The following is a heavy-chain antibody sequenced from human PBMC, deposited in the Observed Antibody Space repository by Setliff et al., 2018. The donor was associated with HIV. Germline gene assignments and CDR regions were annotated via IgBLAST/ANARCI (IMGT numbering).Heavy chain of an antibody. Sequence: PGGSLRLSCVASGFTFSNYWMAWLRQAPGKGLEWVANIKQDGIEKIYVDSVEGRFTISRDNARNSLDLQMNSLRAEDTAIYYCARGTSVRWERRGGLEPWGQGTPVTVSS. CDR3: ARGTSVRWERRGGLEP. CDR2: IKQDGIEK. J-gene: IGHJ5*02. D-gene: IGHD1-26*01. CDR1: GFTFSNYW. V-gene: IGHV3-7*03.